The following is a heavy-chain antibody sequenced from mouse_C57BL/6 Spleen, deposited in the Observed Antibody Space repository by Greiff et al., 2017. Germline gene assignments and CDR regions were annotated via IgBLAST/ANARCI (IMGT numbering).Heavy chain of an antibody. CDR1: GYAFSSSW. CDR2: IYPGDGDT. V-gene: IGHV1-82*01. J-gene: IGHJ1*03. D-gene: IGHD1-1*01. Sequence: VQLQQSGPELVKPGASVKISCKASGYAFSSSWMNWVKQRPGKGLEWIGRIYPGDGDTNYNGKFKGKATLTADKSSSTDYMQLSSLTSEDSAVXYCARNYYGSSPGDWYFDVWGTGTTVTVSS. CDR3: ARNYYGSSPGDWYFDV.